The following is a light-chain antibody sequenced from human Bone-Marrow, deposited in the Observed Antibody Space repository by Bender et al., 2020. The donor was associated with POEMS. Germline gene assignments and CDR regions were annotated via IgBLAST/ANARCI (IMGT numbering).Light chain of an antibody. Sequence: QSALTQPASVSGSPGQSITISCTGTSSDVGGYNLVSWYQQHPGRAPKLFIYDDTRRPSGVSNRFSGSKSGNTASLTISGLQAEDEADYYCCSYAGSSSYVFGTGTKVTVL. CDR2: DDT. V-gene: IGLV2-23*01. CDR3: CSYAGSSSYV. J-gene: IGLJ1*01. CDR1: SSDVGGYNL.